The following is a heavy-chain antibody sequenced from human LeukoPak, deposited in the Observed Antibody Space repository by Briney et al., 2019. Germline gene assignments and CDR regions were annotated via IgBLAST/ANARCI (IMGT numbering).Heavy chain of an antibody. Sequence: RSGGSLRLSCAASGFTFSSYAMSWVRQAPGKGLEWVSAISGSGGSTYYADSVKGRFTISRDNSKNTLYLQMNSLRAEDTAVYYCAKDGDYYDSSGYPSPHDYWGQGTLVTVSS. CDR1: GFTFSSYA. V-gene: IGHV3-23*01. CDR2: ISGSGGST. CDR3: AKDGDYYDSSGYPSPHDY. D-gene: IGHD3-22*01. J-gene: IGHJ4*02.